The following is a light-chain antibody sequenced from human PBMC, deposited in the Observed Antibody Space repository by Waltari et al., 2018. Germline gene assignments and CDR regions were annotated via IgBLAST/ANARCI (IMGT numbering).Light chain of an antibody. CDR1: HSNIGSNT. Sequence: QSVLTQPPSASGTPGQRVTIPCYRGHSNIGSNTLHWDQQPPGTAPKILIYKNNQRPSGVPDRFSGSKSGTSASLAISGLQSEDEADYYCAAWDDSLNGPSWVFGGGTKLTVL. J-gene: IGLJ3*02. CDR3: AAWDDSLNGPSWV. V-gene: IGLV1-44*01. CDR2: KNN.